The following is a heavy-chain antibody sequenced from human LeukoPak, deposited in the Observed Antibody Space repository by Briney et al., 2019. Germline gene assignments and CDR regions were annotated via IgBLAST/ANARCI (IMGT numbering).Heavy chain of an antibody. D-gene: IGHD3-3*01. Sequence: SETLSLTCTVSGGSISSGGYYWSWLRQHPGTGLEWVGYIYYSGSTYYNPSLKSRVTISVDTSKNQFSLKLSSVTAADTAVYYCARDRRGLRFLEWLPLYGMDVWGQGTTVTVSS. CDR1: GGSISSGGYY. V-gene: IGHV4-31*03. CDR2: IYYSGST. CDR3: ARDRRGLRFLEWLPLYGMDV. J-gene: IGHJ6*02.